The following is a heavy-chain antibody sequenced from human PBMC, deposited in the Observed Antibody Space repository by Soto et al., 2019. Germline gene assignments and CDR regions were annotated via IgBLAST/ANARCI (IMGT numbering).Heavy chain of an antibody. J-gene: IGHJ6*02. V-gene: IGHV1-69*13. Sequence: ASVNVSCKASGGTFSSYAISWVRQAPGQGLEWMGGIIPIFGTANYAQKFQGRVTITADESTSTAYMELSSLRSEDTAVYYCARDFGPSGSYYYYGMDVWGQGTTVTVSS. CDR3: ARDFGPSGSYYYYGMDV. CDR1: GGTFSSYA. CDR2: IIPIFGTA. D-gene: IGHD1-26*01.